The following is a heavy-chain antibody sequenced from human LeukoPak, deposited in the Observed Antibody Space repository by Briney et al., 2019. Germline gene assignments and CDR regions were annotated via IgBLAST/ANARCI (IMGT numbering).Heavy chain of an antibody. D-gene: IGHD3-10*01. Sequence: GGSLRLSCAASGFTFSTYAMSWVRRAPGRGLEWVSGITGGGDATYYADSVRGRFTISRDNSKNTLYLQMNSLSAEDTAVYYCAKDYYGSAAQFDYWGQGTLVTVSS. CDR3: AKDYYGSAAQFDY. V-gene: IGHV3-23*01. CDR2: ITGGGDAT. CDR1: GFTFSTYA. J-gene: IGHJ4*02.